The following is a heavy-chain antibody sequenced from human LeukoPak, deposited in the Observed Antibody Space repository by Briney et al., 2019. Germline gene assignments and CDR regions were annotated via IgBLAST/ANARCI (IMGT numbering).Heavy chain of an antibody. D-gene: IGHD1-26*01. V-gene: IGHV4-39*01. CDR1: GGSISSSSYY. Sequence: SETLSLTCTVSGGSISSSSYYWGWIRQPPGKGLEWIGSIYYSGSTYYNPSLKSRVTISVDTSKNQFSLKLSSVTAADTAVYYCARNLGASDYWGQGTLVTVSS. J-gene: IGHJ4*02. CDR3: ARNLGASDY. CDR2: IYYSGST.